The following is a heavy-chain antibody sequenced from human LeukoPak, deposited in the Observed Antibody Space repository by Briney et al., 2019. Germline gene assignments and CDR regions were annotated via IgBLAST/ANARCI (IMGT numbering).Heavy chain of an antibody. CDR2: INHCGST. CDR1: GGSFSGYY. D-gene: IGHD1-26*01. CDR3: ARGPVGATHFDY. Sequence: SETLSLTCAVYGGSFSGYYWSWIRQPPGKGLEWIGEINHCGSTNYNPSLKSRVTISVDMSKNQFSLKLSSVTAADTAVYYCARGPVGATHFDYWGQGTLVTVSS. J-gene: IGHJ4*02. V-gene: IGHV4-34*01.